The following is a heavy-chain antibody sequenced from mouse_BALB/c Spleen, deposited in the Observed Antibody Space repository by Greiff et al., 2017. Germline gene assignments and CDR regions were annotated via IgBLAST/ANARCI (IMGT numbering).Heavy chain of an antibody. D-gene: IGHD2-2*01. Sequence: QVQLQQSGAELVKPGASVKLSCKASGYTFTSYYMYWVKQRPGQGLEWIGEINPSNGGTNFNEKFKSKATLTVDKSSSTAYMQLSSLTSEDSAVYYCTRDGYDGYWYFDGGGAGTTVTVSS. J-gene: IGHJ1*01. CDR3: TRDGYDGYWYFDG. CDR1: GYTFTSYY. CDR2: INPSNGGT. V-gene: IGHV1S81*02.